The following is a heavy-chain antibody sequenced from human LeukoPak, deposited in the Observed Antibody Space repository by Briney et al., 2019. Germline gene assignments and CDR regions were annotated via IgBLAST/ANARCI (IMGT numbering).Heavy chain of an antibody. CDR2: LIPGVTSA. Sequence: SVKVSCKASGGTFTSHSINWVRQAPGQGLEWVGGLIPGVTSANCAQRFEDTVRITTDESKTTVYLDLSSPTSEDTAVYYCAKAVVTTTNWYFDLWGQGTLVTVSS. CDR1: GGTFTSHS. CDR3: AKAVVTTTNWYFDL. D-gene: IGHD4-23*01. J-gene: IGHJ2*01. V-gene: IGHV1-69*05.